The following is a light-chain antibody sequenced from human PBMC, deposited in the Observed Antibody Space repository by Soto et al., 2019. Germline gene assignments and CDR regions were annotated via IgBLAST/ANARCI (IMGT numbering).Light chain of an antibody. J-gene: IGKJ4*01. CDR1: QSVSTSF. Sequence: EVVLTQSPGTLSLSPGERATLSCRASQSVSTSFLAWYQKKPGQAPRILIYGAFSRATGIPVRFSGSGSGTDFNLTISRLETEDFAVYDCQQRSNWTLTFGGGTKVDI. CDR2: GAF. CDR3: QQRSNWTLT. V-gene: IGKV3D-20*02.